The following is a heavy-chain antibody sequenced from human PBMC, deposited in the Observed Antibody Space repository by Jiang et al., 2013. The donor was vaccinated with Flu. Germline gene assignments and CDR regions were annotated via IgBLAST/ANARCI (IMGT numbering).Heavy chain of an antibody. CDR1: GVSISRGAYK. J-gene: IGHJ4*02. Sequence: GSGLVKPSQTLSLICSVPGVSISRGAYKWSWVRQPPGKGLEWIGNVYYSGVTTYNPSLKSRLTISVDTTTNRFALTLNSVTAADTAMYYCGRQGDSGALDSWGQGTLVAVSS. V-gene: IGHV4-30-4*01. D-gene: IGHD2-15*01. CDR2: VYYSGVT. CDR3: GRQGDSGALDS.